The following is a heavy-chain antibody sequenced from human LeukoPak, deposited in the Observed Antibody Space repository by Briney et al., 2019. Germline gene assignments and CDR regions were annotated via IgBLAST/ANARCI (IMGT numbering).Heavy chain of an antibody. V-gene: IGHV3-72*01. Sequence: PGGSLRLSCGAPGFTLCDHYMAWGPRAPGEGLGWVGRLREKANIHTTQYASNVSGRLPISRDSSKNTLYLQISRLRTEDTAVYYCARAATAVCQNHYGMDVWGQGTAVTVSS. D-gene: IGHD2/OR15-2a*01. CDR1: GFTLCDHY. J-gene: IGHJ6*02. CDR3: ARAATAVCQNHYGMDV. CDR2: LREKANIHTT.